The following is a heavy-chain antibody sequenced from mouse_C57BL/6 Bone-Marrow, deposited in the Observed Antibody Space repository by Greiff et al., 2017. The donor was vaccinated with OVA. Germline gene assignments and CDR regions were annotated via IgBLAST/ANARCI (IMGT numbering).Heavy chain of an antibody. D-gene: IGHD1-1*01. J-gene: IGHJ2*01. V-gene: IGHV1-64*01. CDR3: ASQAAYYGSSYFDY. Sequence: QVQLQQSGAELVKPGASVKLSCKASGYTFTSYWMHWVKQRPGQGLEWIGMIHPNSGSTNYNEKFKSKATLTVDKSSSTAYMQLSSLTSEDSAVDYCASQAAYYGSSYFDYWGQGTTLTVSS. CDR2: IHPNSGST. CDR1: GYTFTSYW.